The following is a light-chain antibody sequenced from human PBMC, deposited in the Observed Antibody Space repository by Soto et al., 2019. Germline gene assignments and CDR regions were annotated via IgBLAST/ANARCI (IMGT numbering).Light chain of an antibody. V-gene: IGLV2-14*01. J-gene: IGLJ2*01. CDR3: QSYDSSLSGSRV. Sequence: QSALTQPASVSGSPGQSITISCTGTSSDVGGYNYVSWYQQHPGKAPKLMIYDVSNRPSGVPDRFSGSKSGTSASLAITGLQAEDEADYCQSYDSSLSGSRVFGGGTKLTVL. CDR2: DVS. CDR1: SSDVGGYNY.